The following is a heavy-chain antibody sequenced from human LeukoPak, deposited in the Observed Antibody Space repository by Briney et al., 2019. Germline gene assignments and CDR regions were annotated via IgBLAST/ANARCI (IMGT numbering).Heavy chain of an antibody. D-gene: IGHD3-16*01. CDR3: ARVRYRLAETYIDY. J-gene: IGHJ4*02. CDR2: INPNTGGT. V-gene: IGHV1-2*02. CDR1: GYTFTGYY. Sequence: AASVKVSCKASGYTFTGYYLHWVRQAPGQGLEYMGWINPNTGGTNYAQKFQGRVTMTRDTSISTAYMELSRLRSDDTAVYYCARVRYRLAETYIDYWGQGTLVTVSS.